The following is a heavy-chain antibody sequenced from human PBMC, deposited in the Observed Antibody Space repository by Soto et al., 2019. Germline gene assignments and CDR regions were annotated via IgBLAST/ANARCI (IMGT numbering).Heavy chain of an antibody. J-gene: IGHJ6*02. D-gene: IGHD4-17*01. CDR1: GFTFSSYG. CDR3: ARDRASGDYYYYGMDV. Sequence: GGSLRLSCAASGFTFSSYGMHWVRQAPGKGLEWVAVIWYDGSNKYYADSVKGRFTISRDNSKNTLYLQMNSLRAEDTAVYYCARDRASGDYYYYGMDVWGQGTTVTVSS. V-gene: IGHV3-33*01. CDR2: IWYDGSNK.